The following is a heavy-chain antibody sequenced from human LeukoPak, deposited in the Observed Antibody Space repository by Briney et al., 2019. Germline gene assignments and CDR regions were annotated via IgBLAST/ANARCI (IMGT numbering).Heavy chain of an antibody. CDR1: GFIVSSNY. CDR2: IYSGGST. Sequence: TGGSLRLSCAASGFIVSSNYMSWVRQAPGKGLEWVSVIYSGGSTYYADSVKGRFTISRDNSKNTLYLQMNSLRAEDTAVYYCARDNYYDSSGLDYWGQGTLVTVSS. CDR3: ARDNYYDSSGLDY. J-gene: IGHJ4*02. D-gene: IGHD3-22*01. V-gene: IGHV3-53*01.